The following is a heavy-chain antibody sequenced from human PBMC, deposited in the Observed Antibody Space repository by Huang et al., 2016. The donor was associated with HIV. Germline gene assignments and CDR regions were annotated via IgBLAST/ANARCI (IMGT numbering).Heavy chain of an antibody. Sequence: QVQLQQWGAGLLKPSETLSLTCAVYGGSFSGYYWSWRGQPPGKGLEWIGEINHRGSTNHNPSLKSRVTISVDTSKNQFSLKLSSVTAADTAVYYCARILMYYNSSGYGFDYWGQGTLVTVSS. CDR2: INHRGST. J-gene: IGHJ4*02. D-gene: IGHD3-22*01. V-gene: IGHV4-34*01. CDR3: ARILMYYNSSGYGFDY. CDR1: GGSFSGYY.